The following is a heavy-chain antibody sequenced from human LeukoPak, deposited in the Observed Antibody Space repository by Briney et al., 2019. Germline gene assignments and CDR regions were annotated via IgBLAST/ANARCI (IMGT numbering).Heavy chain of an antibody. CDR3: TRVYFDSSGYMFDY. D-gene: IGHD3-22*01. V-gene: IGHV1-46*01. Sequence: ASVKVSCKASGYTFTGYYMHWVRQAPGQGLEWMGIIKPSDGGTRYAQKFQGRVTMTKDTSPSTVYMELRSLRSEDTAFYYCTRVYFDSSGYMFDYWGQGTLVTVSS. CDR1: GYTFTGYY. CDR2: IKPSDGGT. J-gene: IGHJ4*02.